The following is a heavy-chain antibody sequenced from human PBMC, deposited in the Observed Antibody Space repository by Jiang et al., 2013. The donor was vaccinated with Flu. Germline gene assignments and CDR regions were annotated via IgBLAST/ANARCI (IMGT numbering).Heavy chain of an antibody. CDR1: GYTFTGYY. Sequence: SGAEVKKPGASVKVSCKASGYTFTGYYMHWVRQAPGQGLEWMGRIIPILGIANYAQKFQGRVTITADKSTSTAYMELSSLRSEDTAVYYCARLLSGSIAAAGKGYWYFDLWGRGTLVTVSS. D-gene: IGHD6-13*01. J-gene: IGHJ2*01. CDR2: IIPILGIA. CDR3: ARLLSGSIAAAGKGYWYFDL. V-gene: IGHV1-69*04.